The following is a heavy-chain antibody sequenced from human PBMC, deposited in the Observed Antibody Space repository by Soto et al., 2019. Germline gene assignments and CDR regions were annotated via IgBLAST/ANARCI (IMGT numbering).Heavy chain of an antibody. J-gene: IGHJ4*02. CDR2: ITPTLNIA. CDR3: ARGYYSGSNPSSFDY. Sequence: QLQLVQSGAEVREPGSSVKVSCKASGGTFSSYTVIWVRQAPGQGLEWMGGITPTLNIAKYAEKFQGRVTITADESTSTVNMHLSSLRSEDTAVYFCARGYYSGSNPSSFDYWGQGTLVAGSS. CDR1: GGTFSSYT. V-gene: IGHV1-69*01. D-gene: IGHD1-26*01.